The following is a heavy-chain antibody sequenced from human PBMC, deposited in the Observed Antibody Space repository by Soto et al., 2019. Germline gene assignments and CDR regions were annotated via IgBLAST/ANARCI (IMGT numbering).Heavy chain of an antibody. CDR2: VKYDVSST. V-gene: IGHV3-74*01. CDR1: GFTFTDYW. J-gene: IGHJ6*03. D-gene: IGHD3-10*01. Sequence: GGSLRLSCEASGFTFTDYWMHWVRQVPGEGLVWVSRVKYDVSSTNYADSVKGRFTISRDNAKNTLYLQMNSLRNEDTAVYFCARGARGYYYMDVWGKGTTVTVSS. CDR3: ARGARGYYYMDV.